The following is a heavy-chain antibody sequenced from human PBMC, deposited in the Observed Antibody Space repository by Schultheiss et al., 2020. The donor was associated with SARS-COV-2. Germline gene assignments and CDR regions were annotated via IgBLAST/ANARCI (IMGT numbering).Heavy chain of an antibody. V-gene: IGHV4-38-2*02. CDR2: IYTSGST. CDR1: GYSISSGYY. Sequence: SETLSLTCAVSGYSISSGYYWGWIRQPPGKGLEWIGRIYTSGSTNYNPSLKSRVTMSVDTSKNQFSLKLSSVTGADTAVYYCAREGHLWFEKNWFDPWGQGTLVTVSS. D-gene: IGHD3-10*01. J-gene: IGHJ5*02. CDR3: AREGHLWFEKNWFDP.